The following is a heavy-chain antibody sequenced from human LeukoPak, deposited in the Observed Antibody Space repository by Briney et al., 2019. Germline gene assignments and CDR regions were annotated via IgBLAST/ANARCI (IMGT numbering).Heavy chain of an antibody. J-gene: IGHJ4*02. Sequence: SETLSLTCTVSGGSISSGGYYWSWIRQHPGKGLEWIGYIYYSGSTYYNPSLRSRVTISVDTSKNQFSLKLSSVTAADTAVYYCARESSSSCLDYWGQGTLVTVSS. CDR1: GGSISSGGYY. CDR2: IYYSGST. D-gene: IGHD6-6*01. CDR3: ARESSSSCLDY. V-gene: IGHV4-31*03.